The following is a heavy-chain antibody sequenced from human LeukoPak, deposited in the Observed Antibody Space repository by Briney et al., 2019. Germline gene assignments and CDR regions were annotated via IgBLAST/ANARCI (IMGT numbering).Heavy chain of an antibody. CDR2: FDPEDGET. V-gene: IGHV1-24*01. J-gene: IGHJ6*02. CDR1: GYTLTELS. D-gene: IGHD2-15*01. CDR3: ATGGRYCSGGSCYSFYYYYGMDV. Sequence: VSVKVSCKVSGYTLTELSMHWVRQAPGKGLEWMGGFDPEDGETIYAQKFQGRVTMTEDTSTDTAYMELSSLRSEDTAVYYCATGGRYCSGGSCYSFYYYYGMDVWGQGTTVTVSS.